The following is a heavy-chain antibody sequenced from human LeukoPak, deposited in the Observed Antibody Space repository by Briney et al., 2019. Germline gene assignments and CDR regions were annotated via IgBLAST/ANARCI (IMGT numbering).Heavy chain of an antibody. J-gene: IGHJ4*02. Sequence: ASVKVSCKASGYTFTGYYMHWVRQAPGQGLEWMGWINPNSGGTNYAQKFQGWVTMTRDTSISTAYMELSRLRSDDTAAYYCARGGRYCSSTSCYYFDYWGQGTLVTVSS. CDR1: GYTFTGYY. CDR2: INPNSGGT. D-gene: IGHD2-2*01. V-gene: IGHV1-2*04. CDR3: ARGGRYCSSTSCYYFDY.